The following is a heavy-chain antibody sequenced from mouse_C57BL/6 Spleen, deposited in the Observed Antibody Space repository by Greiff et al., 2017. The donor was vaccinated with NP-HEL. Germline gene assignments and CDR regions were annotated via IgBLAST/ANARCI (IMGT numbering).Heavy chain of an antibody. V-gene: IGHV1-54*01. Sequence: LVESGAELVRPGTSVKVSCKASGYAFTNYLIEWVKQRPGQGLEWIGVINPGSGGTNYNEKFKGKATLTADKSSSTAYMQLSSLTSEDSAVYSCARADYYGSRGYWGQGTTLTVSS. CDR1: GYAFTNYL. D-gene: IGHD1-1*01. CDR2: INPGSGGT. CDR3: ARADYYGSRGY. J-gene: IGHJ2*01.